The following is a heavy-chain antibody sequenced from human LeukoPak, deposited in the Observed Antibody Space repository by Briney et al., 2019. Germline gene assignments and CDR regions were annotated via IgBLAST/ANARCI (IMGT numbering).Heavy chain of an antibody. Sequence: SETLSLTCTDSGGSFNSGRDYWGWIRQPPGKDLEWIGSIHHSGSTYYNPSLKSRVTISLDTSKSQFSLKLTSVTAADTAVYFCARDSNIARFFIWGQGTLVTVSS. CDR3: ARDSNIARFFI. CDR1: GGSFNSGRDY. CDR2: IHHSGST. D-gene: IGHD4-11*01. J-gene: IGHJ4*02. V-gene: IGHV4-39*07.